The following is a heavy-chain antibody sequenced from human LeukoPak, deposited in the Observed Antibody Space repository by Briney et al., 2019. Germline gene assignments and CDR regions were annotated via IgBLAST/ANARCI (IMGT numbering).Heavy chain of an antibody. CDR3: ASGYYYGSGSYYNDAFDI. J-gene: IGHJ3*02. Sequence: ASVKVSCKASGYTFTSYGISWVRQAPGQGLEWMGWINTNTGNPTYAQGFTGRFVFSLDTSVSTAYLQISSLKAEDTAVYYCASGYYYGSGSYYNDAFDIWGQGTMVTVSS. CDR1: GYTFTSYG. V-gene: IGHV7-4-1*02. CDR2: INTNTGNP. D-gene: IGHD3-10*01.